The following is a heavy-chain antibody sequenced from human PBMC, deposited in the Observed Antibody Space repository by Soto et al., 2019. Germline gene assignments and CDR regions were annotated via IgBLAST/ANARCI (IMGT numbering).Heavy chain of an antibody. J-gene: IGHJ4*02. V-gene: IGHV3-23*01. D-gene: IGHD1-26*01. Sequence: EVQLLESGGGLVQPGGSLRLSCAASGFTFSTYAMSWVRQAPGKGLEWVSAISGSGSNTYYADLVKGRFTISRDDSKSTLYLQMNSLRAEDTAVYYCARDPSHSYYTLFYYFDYWGQGTLVTVSS. CDR3: ARDPSHSYYTLFYYFDY. CDR1: GFTFSTYA. CDR2: ISGSGSNT.